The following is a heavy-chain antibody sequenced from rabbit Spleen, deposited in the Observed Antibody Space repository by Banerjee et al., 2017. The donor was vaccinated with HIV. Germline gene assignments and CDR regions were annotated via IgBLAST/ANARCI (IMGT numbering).Heavy chain of an antibody. CDR2: IYTGGSGGI. D-gene: IGHD4-1*01. CDR3: ARDLAGVIGWNFSV. CDR1: GVSFSFNSY. Sequence: QSLEESGGDLVKPGASLTLTCTASGVSFSFNSYMCWVRQAPGKGLEWIGCIYTGGSGGIYYASWAKGRFTISRTSSTTVTLRMTSLTAADRAAYFCARDLAGVIGWNFSVWGPGTLVTVS. V-gene: IGHV1S40*01. J-gene: IGHJ6*01.